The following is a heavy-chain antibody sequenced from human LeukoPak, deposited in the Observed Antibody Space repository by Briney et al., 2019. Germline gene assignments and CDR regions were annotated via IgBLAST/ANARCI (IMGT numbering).Heavy chain of an antibody. Sequence: TASETLSLTCTVSGGSISSYYWSWIRQPPGKGLEWIGYIYYSGGTNYNPSLKSRVTISVDTSKNQFSLKLSSVTAADTAVYYCARRYGDADGNFDYWGQGTLVTVSS. J-gene: IGHJ4*02. CDR3: ARRYGDADGNFDY. CDR1: GGSISSYY. V-gene: IGHV4-59*08. CDR2: IYYSGGT. D-gene: IGHD5-24*01.